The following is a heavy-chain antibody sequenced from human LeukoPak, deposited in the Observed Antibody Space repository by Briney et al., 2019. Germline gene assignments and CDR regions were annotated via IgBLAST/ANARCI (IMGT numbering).Heavy chain of an antibody. Sequence: GESLKISCKGSGYSFTSYWIGWVRQMPGKGLEWMGIIYPDESDTRYSPSFQGQVTISADKSISTAYLQWSSLKASDTAMYFCARAYYYDSSGYPSAEYFHFWGQGTLVTVSS. V-gene: IGHV5-51*01. CDR2: IYPDESDT. D-gene: IGHD3-22*01. CDR1: GYSFTSYW. CDR3: ARAYYYDSSGYPSAEYFHF. J-gene: IGHJ1*01.